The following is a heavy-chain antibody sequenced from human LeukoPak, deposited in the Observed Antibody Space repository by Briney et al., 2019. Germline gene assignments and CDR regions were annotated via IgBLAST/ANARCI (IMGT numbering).Heavy chain of an antibody. Sequence: PSETLSLTCAVYGGSFSGYYLSWIRQPPGKGLEWIGEINHSGSTNYNPSLKSRVTISVDTSKNQFSLKLSSVTAADTAVYYCARLNYYDSSGYYHPYYYYYYMDVWGKGTTVTVSS. CDR3: ARLNYYDSSGYYHPYYYYYYMDV. V-gene: IGHV4-34*01. CDR1: GGSFSGYY. J-gene: IGHJ6*03. D-gene: IGHD3-22*01. CDR2: INHSGST.